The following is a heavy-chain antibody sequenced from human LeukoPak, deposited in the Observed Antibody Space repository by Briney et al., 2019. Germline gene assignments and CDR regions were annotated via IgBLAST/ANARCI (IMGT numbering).Heavy chain of an antibody. CDR1: GFTFSSYA. J-gene: IGHJ4*02. Sequence: GGSLRLSCAASGFTFSSYAMSWVRQAPGRGLEWVSAISGSGGSTYYADSVKGRFTISRDNSKNTLYLQMNSLRAEDTAVYYCAKDHPRITIFGVVIIGYFDYWGQGTLVTVSS. CDR2: ISGSGGST. D-gene: IGHD3-3*01. CDR3: AKDHPRITIFGVVIIGYFDY. V-gene: IGHV3-23*01.